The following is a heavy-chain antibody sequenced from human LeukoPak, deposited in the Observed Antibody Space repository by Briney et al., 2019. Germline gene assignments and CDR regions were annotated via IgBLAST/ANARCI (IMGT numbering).Heavy chain of an antibody. CDR2: IYSTGTT. CDR3: ARQGYTASYYFLDY. D-gene: IGHD1-26*01. V-gene: IGHV4-4*07. CDR1: GDSIRSDY. Sequence: SETLSLTCTVSGDSIRSDYWGWVRQPAGKGLEWIGRIYSTGTTFYNPSLKTRLTISIDTSKNQFSLRLTSVIAADTAVYYCARQGYTASYYFLDYWSQGTLVTVSS. J-gene: IGHJ4*02.